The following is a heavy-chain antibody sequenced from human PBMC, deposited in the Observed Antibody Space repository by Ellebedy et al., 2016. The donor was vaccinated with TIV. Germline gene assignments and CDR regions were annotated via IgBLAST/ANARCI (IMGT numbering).Heavy chain of an antibody. Sequence: PGGSLRLSCAASGFAFSSFAMTWVRQAPGKGLEWVSVISGSSVNTHYADSVKGRFTTSRDNSKNTLDLQMNSLRAEDTAVYYCAREMTMVRGNLAFDIWGQGTLVIVSS. V-gene: IGHV3-23*01. CDR3: AREMTMVRGNLAFDI. CDR2: ISGSSVNT. CDR1: GFAFSSFA. D-gene: IGHD3-10*01. J-gene: IGHJ3*02.